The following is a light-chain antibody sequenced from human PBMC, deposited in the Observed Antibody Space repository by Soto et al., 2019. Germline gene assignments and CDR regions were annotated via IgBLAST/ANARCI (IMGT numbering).Light chain of an antibody. CDR3: SSYAGSSKWV. CDR2: EVT. CDR1: NRDVGGYNH. Sequence: QSALTQPPSASGSPGQSVTISCTGTNRDVGGYNHVSWYQQHPGKAPKLIIYEVTERPSGVPDRFSGSKSGNTASLTVSGLQPEDEADYYCSSYAGSSKWVFGGGTQLTVL. J-gene: IGLJ3*02. V-gene: IGLV2-8*01.